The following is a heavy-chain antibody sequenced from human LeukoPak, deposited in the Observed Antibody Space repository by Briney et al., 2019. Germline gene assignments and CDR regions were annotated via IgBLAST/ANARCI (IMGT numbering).Heavy chain of an antibody. CDR2: IIPIFGTA. J-gene: IGHJ4*02. D-gene: IGHD5-24*01. Sequence: GASVKVSCKASGGTFSSYAISWVRQAPGQGLEWMGGIIPIFGTANYAQKFQGRVTITADESTSTAYMELSSLRSEDTAVYYCASEDGHNPNLGFDYWGQGTLVTVSS. CDR1: GGTFSSYA. V-gene: IGHV1-69*13. CDR3: ASEDGHNPNLGFDY.